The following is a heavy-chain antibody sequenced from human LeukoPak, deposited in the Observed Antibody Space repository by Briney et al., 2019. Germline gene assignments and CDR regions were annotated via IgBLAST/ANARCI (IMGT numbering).Heavy chain of an antibody. CDR1: GFTFSSYA. V-gene: IGHV3-23*01. Sequence: GGSLRLSCGASGFTFSSYAMSWVRQAPGKGLEWVSGISGSGGSTYYADSVKGRFTISRDNSKNTLYLQMNRLRAEDTAVYYCAKRPGGAIDEYWGQGTLVTVSS. D-gene: IGHD3-10*01. CDR3: AKRPGGAIDEY. J-gene: IGHJ4*02. CDR2: ISGSGGST.